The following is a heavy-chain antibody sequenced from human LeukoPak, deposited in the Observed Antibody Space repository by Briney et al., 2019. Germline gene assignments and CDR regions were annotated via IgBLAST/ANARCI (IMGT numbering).Heavy chain of an antibody. CDR2: ISSSRRYI. CDR1: GFSFSSYS. J-gene: IGHJ6*02. CDR3: ARDIYDILTGYYYGMDV. Sequence: GGSLRLSCAVSGFSFSSYSMNWVRQAPGKGLECDSSISSSRRYIYYADSVSGRYTIPRDNAKKSLNLQMNSLRAEDTAVYYCARDIYDILTGYYYGMDVWGQGTTVTVSS. D-gene: IGHD3-9*01. V-gene: IGHV3-21*01.